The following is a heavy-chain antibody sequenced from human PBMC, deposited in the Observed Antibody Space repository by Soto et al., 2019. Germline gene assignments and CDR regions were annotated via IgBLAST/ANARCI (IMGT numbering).Heavy chain of an antibody. D-gene: IGHD6-13*01. Sequence: SVKVSCKASGGAFSSYAISWVRQAPGQGLEWMGGIIPIFGTANYAQKFQGRVTITADESTSTAYMELSSLRSEDTAVYYCASGGHIAAADYWGQGTLVTVSS. CDR2: IIPIFGTA. CDR1: GGAFSSYA. CDR3: ASGGHIAAADY. J-gene: IGHJ4*02. V-gene: IGHV1-69*13.